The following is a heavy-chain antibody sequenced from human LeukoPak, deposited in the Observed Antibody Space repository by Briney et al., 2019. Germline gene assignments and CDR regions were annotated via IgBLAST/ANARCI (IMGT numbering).Heavy chain of an antibody. D-gene: IGHD2-15*01. J-gene: IGHJ2*01. CDR2: ISGSGNTT. V-gene: IGHV3-23*01. Sequence: GGSLRLSCAASGFTFSSHAMSWVRQAPGKGLEWVSAISGSGNTTYFGDSVTGRFTISRDNPKNTVYLQMNSLSAEDTAVYYCAKGPAPYCSGGSCYSPHWYFDLWGRGTLVTVSS. CDR1: GFTFSSHA. CDR3: AKGPAPYCSGGSCYSPHWYFDL.